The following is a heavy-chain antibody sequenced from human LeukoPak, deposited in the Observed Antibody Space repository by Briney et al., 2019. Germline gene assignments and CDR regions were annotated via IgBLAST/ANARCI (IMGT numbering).Heavy chain of an antibody. CDR1: GGTFSSYA. CDR2: IIPILDIA. V-gene: IGHV1-69*04. Sequence: SVRVSCKASGGTFSSYALSWVRQAPGQGLEWMGRIIPILDIASYAQKFQDRVTITADESTGTAYMELSSLRSEDTAIYYCARDNPPYCNGGSCYSYWGQGTLVTISS. J-gene: IGHJ4*02. CDR3: ARDNPPYCNGGSCYSY. D-gene: IGHD2-15*01.